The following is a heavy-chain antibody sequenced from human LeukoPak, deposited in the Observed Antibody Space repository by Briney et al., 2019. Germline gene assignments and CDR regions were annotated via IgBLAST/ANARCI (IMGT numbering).Heavy chain of an antibody. CDR2: ISGSGGKT. CDR1: GFTFSNYA. J-gene: IGHJ4*02. D-gene: IGHD6-13*01. Sequence: GGSLRLSCAASGFTFSNYAMSWLRQAPGKGLEWVSAISGSGGKTYHADSVKGRFTITRDNSKNTLYLQMNSLRAEDTAVYYCATRSTYSRSWYGAGSYFDAWGQGTLVTVSP. V-gene: IGHV3-23*01. CDR3: ATRSTYSRSWYGAGSYFDA.